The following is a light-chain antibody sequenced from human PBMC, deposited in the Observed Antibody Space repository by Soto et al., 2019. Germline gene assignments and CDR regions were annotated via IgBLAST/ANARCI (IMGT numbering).Light chain of an antibody. J-gene: IGKJ4*01. Sequence: DIQMTQSPSSLSASVGDRVTITCRASQNISSFLNWYQQKPGKAPKLLISAASILHSGVPSRFSGSGSGTDFTLSISSLQPEDFAIYYCQQSYNAPAFGGGTKVVIK. CDR1: QNISSF. V-gene: IGKV1-39*01. CDR2: AAS. CDR3: QQSYNAPA.